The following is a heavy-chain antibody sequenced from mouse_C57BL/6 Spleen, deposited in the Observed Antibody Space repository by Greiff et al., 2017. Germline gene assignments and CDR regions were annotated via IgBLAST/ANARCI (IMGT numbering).Heavy chain of an antibody. Sequence: EVKLMESGPELVKPGASVKISCKASGYSFTDYNMNWVKQSNGKSLEWIGVINPNYGTTSYNQKFKGKATLTVDQSSSTAYMQLNSLTSEDSAVYYCAREDYGYDRWFAYWGQGTLVTVSA. J-gene: IGHJ3*01. CDR3: AREDYGYDRWFAY. CDR2: INPNYGTT. D-gene: IGHD2-2*01. V-gene: IGHV1-39*01. CDR1: GYSFTDYN.